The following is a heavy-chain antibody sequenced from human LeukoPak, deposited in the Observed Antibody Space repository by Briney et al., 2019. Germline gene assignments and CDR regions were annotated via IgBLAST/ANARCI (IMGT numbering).Heavy chain of an antibody. V-gene: IGHV1-46*01. CDR2: IGPSGGTT. J-gene: IGHJ5*02. Sequence: GASVKVSCKASGYTFTSYYMHWVRQAPGQGLEWMGVIGPSGGTTSYAQKFQGRVTLTRDTSTSTVYMELSSLRSGDTAVYYCARDSDGPWDPWGQGTLVTVSS. CDR1: GYTFTSYY. CDR3: ARDSDGPWDP.